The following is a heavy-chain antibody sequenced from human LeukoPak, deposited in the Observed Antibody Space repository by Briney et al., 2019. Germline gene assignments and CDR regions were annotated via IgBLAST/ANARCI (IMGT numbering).Heavy chain of an antibody. V-gene: IGHV4-59*08. J-gene: IGHJ4*02. Sequence: SETLSLICTVSGGPISSYYWSWIRQPPGKGLEWIGYIYYSGSTNYNPSLKSRVTISVDTSKNQFSLKLSSVTAADTAVYYCARHTQGGWYYFDYWGQETLVTVSS. CDR3: ARHTQGGWYYFDY. CDR2: IYYSGST. CDR1: GGPISSYY. D-gene: IGHD6-19*01.